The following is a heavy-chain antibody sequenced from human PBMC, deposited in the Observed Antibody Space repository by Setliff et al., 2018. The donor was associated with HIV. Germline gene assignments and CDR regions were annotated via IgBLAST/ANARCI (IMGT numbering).Heavy chain of an antibody. CDR1: GFTFSNYW. V-gene: IGHV3-74*01. CDR3: ARGDFYDSSGYFTDAFDI. Sequence: GGSLRLSCAASGFTFSNYWMHWVRQAPGEGLVWVTRIKSDGSSTSYADSVKGRFTISRDNAKNTLYLQMTSLRAEDTAVYYCARGDFYDSSGYFTDAFDIWGQGTMVTVS. CDR2: IKSDGSST. J-gene: IGHJ3*02. D-gene: IGHD3-22*01.